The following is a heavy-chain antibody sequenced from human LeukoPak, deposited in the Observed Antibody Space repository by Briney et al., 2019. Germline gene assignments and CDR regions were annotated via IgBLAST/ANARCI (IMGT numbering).Heavy chain of an antibody. V-gene: IGHV4-59*08. Sequence: SETLSLTCTVSGGSISSYYWSWIRQPPGKGLEWIGYIYYSGSTNYNPSLKSRVTISVDTSKNQFSLKLSSVTAADTAVYYCARHVADDSSGYLVDYWGQGTLVTVSS. D-gene: IGHD3-22*01. J-gene: IGHJ4*02. CDR1: GGSISSYY. CDR2: IYYSGST. CDR3: ARHVADDSSGYLVDY.